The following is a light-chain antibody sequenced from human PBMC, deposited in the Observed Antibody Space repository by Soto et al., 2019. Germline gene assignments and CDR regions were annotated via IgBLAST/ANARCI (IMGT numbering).Light chain of an antibody. J-gene: IGLJ2*01. CDR3: AAWDDSLNGHVV. V-gene: IGLV1-40*01. Sequence: QSVLTQPPSVSGAPGQRVTISCTGSSSNIGAGYDVHWYQQLPGTAPKLLIYNDNQRPSGVPDRFSGSKSGTSGSLAISGLQSEDEGDYYCAAWDDSLNGHVVFGGGTKLTVL. CDR1: SSNIGAGYD. CDR2: NDN.